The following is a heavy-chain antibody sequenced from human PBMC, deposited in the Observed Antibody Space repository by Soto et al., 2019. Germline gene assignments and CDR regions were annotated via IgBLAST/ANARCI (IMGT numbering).Heavy chain of an antibody. CDR3: AKSFSSNWYDYFNY. J-gene: IGHJ4*02. CDR1: EFTFSSYA. CDR2: ISGSGDRT. Sequence: VQLLESGGGLVQPGGSLRLSCAASEFTFSSYAMSWVRQAPGKGLEWVSAISGSGDRTYYADSVKGRFTISRDTSKNTLSLQMNSLRAEDTALYYCAKSFSSNWYDYFNYWGQGTLVTVSS. D-gene: IGHD6-13*01. V-gene: IGHV3-23*01.